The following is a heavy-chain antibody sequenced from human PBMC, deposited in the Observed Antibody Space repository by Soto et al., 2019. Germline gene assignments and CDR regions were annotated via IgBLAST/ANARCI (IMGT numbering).Heavy chain of an antibody. D-gene: IGHD1-1*01. CDR3: ARGPRVSSTGTGAH. V-gene: IGHV3-74*01. J-gene: IGHJ4*02. CDR1: GFTFSAYW. CDR2: ISDDGSTA. Sequence: GESLKISCAVSGFTFSAYWMHWVRQVPGKGLTWVSRISDDGSTATYADSVKGRFIISRDNAKNTLYLEMNTLRADDSGLYYCARGPRVSSTGTGAHWGRGTLVTVSS.